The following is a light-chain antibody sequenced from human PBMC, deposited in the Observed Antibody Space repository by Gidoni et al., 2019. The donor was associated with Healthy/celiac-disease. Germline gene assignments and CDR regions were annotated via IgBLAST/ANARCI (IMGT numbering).Light chain of an antibody. CDR3: NSRDSSGNHPVWV. Sequence: SSELTQDPAVSVALGQTVRITCQGDSLRSYYASWYQQKPGKAPVLVIYGKNNRTAGIPDRFSGSSSGNTASLTITGAQAEDEADYYCNSRDSSGNHPVWVFGGGTKLTVL. V-gene: IGLV3-19*01. CDR1: SLRSYY. CDR2: GKN. J-gene: IGLJ3*02.